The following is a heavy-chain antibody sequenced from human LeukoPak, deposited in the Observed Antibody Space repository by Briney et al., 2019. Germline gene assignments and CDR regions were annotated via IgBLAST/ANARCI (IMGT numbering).Heavy chain of an antibody. Sequence: GGSLRLSCAASGFAFSTYGMHWVRRAPGKGLEWVAVIWSDGTNERYADSVKGRFTISRDNSKNTLFLQMNSLRAEDTAAYYCTGDKGSGSYLGAFDIWGQGTMVTVSS. CDR2: IWSDGTNE. V-gene: IGHV3-33*01. CDR1: GFAFSTYG. J-gene: IGHJ3*02. D-gene: IGHD3-10*01. CDR3: TGDKGSGSYLGAFDI.